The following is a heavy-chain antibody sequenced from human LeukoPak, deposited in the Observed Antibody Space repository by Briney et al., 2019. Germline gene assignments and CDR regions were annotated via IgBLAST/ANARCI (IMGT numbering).Heavy chain of an antibody. Sequence: PGGSLRLSCAASGFTFSSYAMHWVRQAPGKGLEWVAFIRYDGSNKYYADSVKGRFTISRDNSKNTLYLQMNSLRAEDTAVYYCAKSGLRFLESVDWFDPWGQGTLVTVSS. J-gene: IGHJ5*02. D-gene: IGHD3-3*01. CDR1: GFTFSSYA. CDR2: IRYDGSNK. CDR3: AKSGLRFLESVDWFDP. V-gene: IGHV3-30*02.